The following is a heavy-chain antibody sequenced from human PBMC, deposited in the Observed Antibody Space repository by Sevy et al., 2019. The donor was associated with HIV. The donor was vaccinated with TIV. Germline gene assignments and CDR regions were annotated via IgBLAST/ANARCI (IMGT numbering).Heavy chain of an antibody. CDR1: GFTFSTYA. J-gene: IGHJ5*02. Sequence: GGSLRLSCKVSGFTFSTYAFHWVRQAPGKGLEWVSSISRSSTVYYADSVRGRFTISRDNVKNSLFLEMNSVRDEDTAVYYCAREAYYYDSREENWFDPWGQGTLVTVSS. D-gene: IGHD3-22*01. V-gene: IGHV3-48*02. CDR3: AREAYYYDSREENWFDP. CDR2: ISRSSTV.